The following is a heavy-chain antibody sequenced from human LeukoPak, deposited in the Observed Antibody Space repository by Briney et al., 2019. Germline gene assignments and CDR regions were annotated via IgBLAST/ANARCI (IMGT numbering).Heavy chain of an antibody. CDR2: IYYSGST. CDR3: ARGESSSWYPFFWFDP. D-gene: IGHD6-13*01. V-gene: IGHV4-59*01. Sequence: SETLSLTCTVSGGSISSYYWSWIRQPPGKGLEWIGYIYYSGSTNYNPSLKSRVTISVDTSKNQFSLKLSSVTAADTAVYYCARGESSSWYPFFWFDPWGQGTLVAVSS. J-gene: IGHJ5*02. CDR1: GGSISSYY.